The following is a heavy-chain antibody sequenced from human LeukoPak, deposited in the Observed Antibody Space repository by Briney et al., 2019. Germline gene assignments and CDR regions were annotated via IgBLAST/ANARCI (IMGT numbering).Heavy chain of an antibody. CDR1: GYTFTGYY. CDR3: ARLIVVVPAATGLLANWFDP. Sequence: GASVKVSCKASGYTFTGYYMHWVRQAPGQGLEWMGWINPNSGGTNYAQKFQGRVTMTRDTSISTAYMELSRLRSDDTAVYYCARLIVVVPAATGLLANWFDPWGQGILVTVSS. J-gene: IGHJ5*02. V-gene: IGHV1-2*02. CDR2: INPNSGGT. D-gene: IGHD2-2*01.